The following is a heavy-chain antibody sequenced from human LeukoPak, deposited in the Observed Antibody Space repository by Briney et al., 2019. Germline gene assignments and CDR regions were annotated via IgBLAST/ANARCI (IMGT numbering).Heavy chain of an antibody. D-gene: IGHD3-22*01. Sequence: PGGSLGLSCAASGFTVTSNSMNWVRQAPGKGLEWVSYISSGGNTIYYADSLKGRFTISRDNAKNSLYLQMNSLRAEDTAVYYCARAVPSIISTRYYFDYWGQGTLVTVSS. J-gene: IGHJ4*02. CDR3: ARAVPSIISTRYYFDY. V-gene: IGHV3-48*04. CDR1: GFTVTSNS. CDR2: ISSGGNTI.